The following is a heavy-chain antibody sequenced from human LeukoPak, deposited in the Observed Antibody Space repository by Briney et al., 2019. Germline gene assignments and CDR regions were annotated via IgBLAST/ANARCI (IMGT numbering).Heavy chain of an antibody. CDR2: IYYSGST. CDR1: GGSISSYY. Sequence: PSETLSLTCTVSGGSISSYYWSWIRQPPGKGLEWIGYIYYSGSTSYNPSLKSRVTISVDTSKYQFSLKLSSVTAADTAVYYCARGEYSYGLVIDYWAREPWSPSPQ. V-gene: IGHV4-59*01. CDR3: ARGEYSYGLVIDY. D-gene: IGHD5-18*01. J-gene: IGHJ4*02.